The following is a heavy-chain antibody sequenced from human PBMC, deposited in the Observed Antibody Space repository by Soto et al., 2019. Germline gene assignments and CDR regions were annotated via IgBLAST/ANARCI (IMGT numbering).Heavy chain of an antibody. CDR3: ARDVSGPGATYVMDV. D-gene: IGHD2-2*01. CDR2: INPGGGRT. Sequence: ASVKVSCKASGYIFSSRCIYWVRQARGQGLQWMGIINPGGGRTAYAQKFQGRVTLTRDMSTSTVYMELTSLTYDDTAVYYCARDVSGPGATYVMDVWGQGTTVTVSS. J-gene: IGHJ6*02. V-gene: IGHV1-46*01. CDR1: GYIFSSRC.